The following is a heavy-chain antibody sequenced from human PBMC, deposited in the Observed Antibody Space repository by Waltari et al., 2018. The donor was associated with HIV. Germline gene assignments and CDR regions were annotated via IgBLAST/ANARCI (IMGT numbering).Heavy chain of an antibody. J-gene: IGHJ4*02. CDR1: GFTFSHYA. CDR3: AQDPRSYGWSRFGN. Sequence: EVQLLESGGGLVQPGGSLRLSCAASGFTFSHYAMNWVRQTPGRGLEWCSAITVNGVNTYYADSVRGRFTISRDDSKNTLFLQMNSLRAEDTAVYYCAQDPRSYGWSRFGNWGQGTLVTVSS. D-gene: IGHD3-10*01. CDR2: ITVNGVNT. V-gene: IGHV3-23*01.